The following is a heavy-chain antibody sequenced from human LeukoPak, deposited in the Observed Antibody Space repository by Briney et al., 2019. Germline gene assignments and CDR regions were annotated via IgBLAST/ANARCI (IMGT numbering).Heavy chain of an antibody. V-gene: IGHV1-18*01. CDR2: INTYNGNT. Sequence: ASVKVSCKASGYTFTSYGISWVRQAPGQGLEWMGWINTYNGNTNYAQKLQGRVTMTTDTSTSTAYMDLRSLRSDDTAVYYCARGASYYYGSGSEIGYWGQGTLVTVSS. D-gene: IGHD3-10*01. CDR3: ARGASYYYGSGSEIGY. CDR1: GYTFTSYG. J-gene: IGHJ4*02.